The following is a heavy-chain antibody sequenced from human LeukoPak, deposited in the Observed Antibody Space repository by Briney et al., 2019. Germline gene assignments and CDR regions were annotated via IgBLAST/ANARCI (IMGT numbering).Heavy chain of an antibody. J-gene: IGHJ3*02. CDR2: INHSGST. D-gene: IGHD3-22*01. CDR3: ARETIDITIIEVVRMGDAFDI. Sequence: PSETLSLTCAVYGGPFSGYYWSWIRQPPGKGLEWIGEINHSGSTNYNPSLKSRVTISVDTSKNQFSLNLSSVTAADTAVYYCARETIDITIIEVVRMGDAFDIWGQGTMVVVSS. CDR1: GGPFSGYY. V-gene: IGHV4-34*01.